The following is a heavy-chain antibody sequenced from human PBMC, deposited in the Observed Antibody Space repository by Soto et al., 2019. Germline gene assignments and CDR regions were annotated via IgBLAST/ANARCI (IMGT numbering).Heavy chain of an antibody. CDR1: GGSFSGYY. D-gene: IGHD7-27*01. J-gene: IGHJ6*03. CDR2: INHSGST. CDR3: AGIPSIWGSGSVYYYYYYMDV. V-gene: IGHV4-34*01. Sequence: SETLSLTCAVYGGSFSGYYWSWIRQPPGKGLEWIGEINHSGSTNYNPSLKSRVTISVDTSKDQFSLKLSSVTAAGTAVYYCAGIPSIWGSGSVYYYYYYMDVWGKGTTVTVPS.